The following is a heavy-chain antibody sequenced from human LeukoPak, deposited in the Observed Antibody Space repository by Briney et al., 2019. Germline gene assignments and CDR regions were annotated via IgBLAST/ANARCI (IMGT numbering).Heavy chain of an antibody. Sequence: GGSLRLSCAASGFTFSSYAMHWVRQAPGKGLEWVAVISYDGSSKYYADSVKGRFTISRDNSKNTLYLQMNSLRAEDTAVYYCARLVYGTYDFWSGYPVGYFDYWGQGTLVTVSS. D-gene: IGHD3-3*01. CDR1: GFTFSSYA. J-gene: IGHJ4*02. CDR3: ARLVYGTYDFWSGYPVGYFDY. CDR2: ISYDGSSK. V-gene: IGHV3-30-3*01.